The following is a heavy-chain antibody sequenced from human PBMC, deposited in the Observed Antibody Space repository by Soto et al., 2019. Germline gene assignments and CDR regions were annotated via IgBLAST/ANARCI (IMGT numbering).Heavy chain of an antibody. Sequence: SETLSLTCAVYGGSFSGYYWNWIRQPPGKGLAWIGEIDHSGYTNYNPSLKSRVTISVDTSKNQFSLRLTSVTAADTAVSYCARGRDWFDPWGQGTLVTVSS. V-gene: IGHV4-34*01. CDR1: GGSFSGYY. CDR2: IDHSGYT. CDR3: ARGRDWFDP. J-gene: IGHJ5*02.